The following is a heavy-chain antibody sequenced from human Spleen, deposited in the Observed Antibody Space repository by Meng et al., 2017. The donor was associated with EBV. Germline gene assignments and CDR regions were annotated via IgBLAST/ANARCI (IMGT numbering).Heavy chain of an antibody. CDR1: GGSFISSS. D-gene: IGHD6-19*01. CDR3: ASLNDYSSGSTS. J-gene: IGHJ5*02. Sequence: LQLVQSGAEMKKPGSSMKVSCKASGGSFISSSFSWVRKAPGQGLVWMAGIVPLFGTSNYAQKFQDRVTIYVDESTTTVYLELSSLRSEDTAVYYCASLNDYSSGSTSWGQGTLVTVSS. CDR2: IVPLFGTS. V-gene: IGHV1-69*01.